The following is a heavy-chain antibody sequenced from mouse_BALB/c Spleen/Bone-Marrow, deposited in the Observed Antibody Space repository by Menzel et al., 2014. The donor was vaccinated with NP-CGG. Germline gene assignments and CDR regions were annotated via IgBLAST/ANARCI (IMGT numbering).Heavy chain of an antibody. Sequence: QVQLKESGAELVRPGTSVTLSCKASGYTFTDYKMHWVKQTPVHGLDWIGLIDPETGGTAYNQRFKGKAIMTADKSSSTAYMQLSSLTSDDSAVYFCARWDYAMDYWGQGTSVTVSS. CDR3: ARWDYAMDY. CDR2: IDPETGGT. J-gene: IGHJ4*01. V-gene: IGHV1-15*01. CDR1: GYTFTDYK.